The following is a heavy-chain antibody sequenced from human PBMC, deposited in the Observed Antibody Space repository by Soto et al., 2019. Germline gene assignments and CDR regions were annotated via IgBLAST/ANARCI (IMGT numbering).Heavy chain of an antibody. V-gene: IGHV4-39*07. CDR3: ARDEDSSGPTSH. CDR2: IYYSGST. Sequence: SETLSLTCTVSGGSISSSSYYWGWIRQPPGKGLEWIGSIYYSGSTNYNPSLKSRVTISVDTSKNQFSLKLSSVTAADTAVYYCARDEDSSGPTSHWGQGTLVTVSS. D-gene: IGHD6-19*01. J-gene: IGHJ4*02. CDR1: GGSISSSSYY.